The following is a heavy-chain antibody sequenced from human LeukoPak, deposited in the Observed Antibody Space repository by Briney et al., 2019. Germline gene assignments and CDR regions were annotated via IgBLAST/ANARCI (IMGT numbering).Heavy chain of an antibody. CDR1: GFNFINAW. D-gene: IGHD3-3*01. V-gene: IGHV3-15*01. CDR3: TTEGLFGVVITDY. Sequence: GGSLRLSCAASGFNFINAWMSWAGQAPGKGLDWVDRIKSKADGGTTDYAAPVKGRFTISRDDSKNTLYLQMNSLKTEDTAVYYCTTEGLFGVVITDYWGKGTLVTVSS. J-gene: IGHJ4*02. CDR2: IKSKADGGTT.